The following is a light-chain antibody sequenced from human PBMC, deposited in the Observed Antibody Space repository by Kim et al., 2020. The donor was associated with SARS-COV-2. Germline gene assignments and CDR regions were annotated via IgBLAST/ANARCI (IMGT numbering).Light chain of an antibody. CDR2: AAS. J-gene: IGKJ4*01. V-gene: IGKV3-15*01. Sequence: VSPGERATLSCRASQSVSSNLAWYQQRPGQAPRPLIYAASTRAPGIPARFSGSGSGTEFTPTISSLQSEDFAVYYCQQYNNWPLTFGGGTKVDIK. CDR3: QQYNNWPLT. CDR1: QSVSSN.